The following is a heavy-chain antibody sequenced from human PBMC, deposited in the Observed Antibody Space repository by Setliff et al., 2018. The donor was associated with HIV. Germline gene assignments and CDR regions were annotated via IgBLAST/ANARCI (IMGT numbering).Heavy chain of an antibody. Sequence: GGSLRLSCAASGFPFSSSTMNWVRQAPGKGLEWVSSISSSSSYIYFADSVKGRFTISRDNAKNSLYLQMNSLRAEDTAIYYCAREEDSDNDAFDIWGQGTMVTVS. V-gene: IGHV3-21*01. CDR1: GFPFSSST. CDR2: ISSSSSYI. J-gene: IGHJ3*02. D-gene: IGHD1-26*01. CDR3: AREEDSDNDAFDI.